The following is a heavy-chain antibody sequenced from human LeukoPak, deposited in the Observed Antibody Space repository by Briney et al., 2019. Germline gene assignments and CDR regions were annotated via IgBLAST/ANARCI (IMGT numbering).Heavy chain of an antibody. J-gene: IGHJ4*02. D-gene: IGHD3-9*01. V-gene: IGHV3-23*01. CDR1: GFTFSSYA. CDR3: AKEADDWYPRPFDY. CDR2: IGGSGDST. Sequence: GRSLRLSCAASGFTFSSYAMHWVRQAPGKGLEWVSAIGGSGDSTYYADSVKGRFTISRDNSKNTLYLQMNSLTAEDTAVYYCAKEADDWYPRPFDYWGQGTLVTVSS.